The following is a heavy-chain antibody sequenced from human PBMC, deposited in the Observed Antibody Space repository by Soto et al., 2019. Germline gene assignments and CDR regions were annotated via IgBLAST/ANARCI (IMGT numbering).Heavy chain of an antibody. CDR1: GFTFSSYG. CDR3: ARDLYRHSSSWGAVNAFDI. V-gene: IGHV3-33*01. Sequence: GGSLRLSCAASGFTFSSYGMHWVRQAPGKGLEWVAVIWYDGSNKYYADSVKGRFTISRDNSKNTLYLQMNSLRAEDTAVYYCARDLYRHSSSWGAVNAFDIWGQGTMVTVSS. D-gene: IGHD6-6*01. J-gene: IGHJ3*02. CDR2: IWYDGSNK.